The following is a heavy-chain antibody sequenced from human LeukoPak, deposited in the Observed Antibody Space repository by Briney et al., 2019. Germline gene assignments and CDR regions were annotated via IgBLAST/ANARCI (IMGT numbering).Heavy chain of an antibody. CDR3: ARGDSSAYYYDS. D-gene: IGHD3-22*01. Sequence: SETLSLTCAVYGGPFSGYYWTWIRQPPGKGLEWIGEINHSGSTNYNPSLKRRVTISLDTSKSQFSLKLSSVTAADTAVYYCARGDSSAYYYDSWGQGTLAIVSS. V-gene: IGHV4-34*01. CDR2: INHSGST. J-gene: IGHJ5*01. CDR1: GGPFSGYY.